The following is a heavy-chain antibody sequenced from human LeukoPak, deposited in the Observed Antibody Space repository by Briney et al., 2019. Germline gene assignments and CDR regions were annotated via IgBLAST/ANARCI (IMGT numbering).Heavy chain of an antibody. V-gene: IGHV3-53*04. Sequence: GGSLRLSCAASGFTFSSYAMSWARQAPGKGLEWISVIYSGGSTYYADSVKGRFTISRHNSKNTLYLQMNSLRAEDTAVYYCASLEWELSAFDIWGQGTMVTVSS. D-gene: IGHD1-26*01. J-gene: IGHJ3*02. CDR2: IYSGGST. CDR3: ASLEWELSAFDI. CDR1: GFTFSSYA.